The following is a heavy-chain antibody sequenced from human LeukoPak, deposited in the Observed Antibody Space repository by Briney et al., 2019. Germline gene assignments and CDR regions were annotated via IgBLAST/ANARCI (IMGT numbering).Heavy chain of an antibody. Sequence: ASVKVSCKASGYTFTGYYMHWVRQAPGQGLEWMGWINPNSGGTNYAQKFQGRVTMTRDTSISTAYMELSRLRSDDTAVYYCARDPEDSGSYYLDYWGQGTLVTASS. CDR2: INPNSGGT. V-gene: IGHV1-2*02. CDR3: ARDPEDSGSYYLDY. J-gene: IGHJ4*02. D-gene: IGHD1-26*01. CDR1: GYTFTGYY.